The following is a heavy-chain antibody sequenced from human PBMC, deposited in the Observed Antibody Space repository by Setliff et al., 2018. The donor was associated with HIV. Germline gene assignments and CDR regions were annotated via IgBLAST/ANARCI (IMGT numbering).Heavy chain of an antibody. CDR3: ARGTLYYDYVWGTPFPFDY. Sequence: SETLSLTCTVSGGSISSHFWSWIRQPPGKGLEWIGSIYYSGSTNYNPSLKSRVTISVVTSKNQFSLKLSSVTAADTPVYYCARGTLYYDYVWGTPFPFDYWGQGTLVTVSS. D-gene: IGHD3-16*01. J-gene: IGHJ4*02. CDR1: GGSISSHF. V-gene: IGHV4-59*11. CDR2: IYYSGST.